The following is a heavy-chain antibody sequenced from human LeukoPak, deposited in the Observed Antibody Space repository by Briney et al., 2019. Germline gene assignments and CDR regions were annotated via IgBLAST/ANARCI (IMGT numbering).Heavy chain of an antibody. J-gene: IGHJ6*03. Sequence: PGGSLRLSCAASGFTFSSYSMNWVRQAPGKGLEWVSSISSSSSYIYYADSVKGRFTISRDNAKNSLYLQMNSLRAEHTAVYYCATVEMATSWPYYYYMDVWGKGTTVTVSS. CDR2: ISSSSSYI. CDR1: GFTFSSYS. CDR3: ATVEMATSWPYYYYMDV. V-gene: IGHV3-21*01. D-gene: IGHD5-24*01.